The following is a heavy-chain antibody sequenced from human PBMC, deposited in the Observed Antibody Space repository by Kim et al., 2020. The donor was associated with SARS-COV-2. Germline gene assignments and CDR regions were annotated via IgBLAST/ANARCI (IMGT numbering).Heavy chain of an antibody. CDR3: ARVLGLTGFGVGGVGY. V-gene: IGHV3-48*02. Sequence: GGSLGLSCAASGFTFSSYSMNWVRQAPGKGLEWVSYISSSSSTIYYADSVKGRFTISRDNAKNSLYLQMNSLRDEDTAVYYCARVLGLTGFGVGGVGYWGQGTLVTVSS. D-gene: IGHD3-9*01. CDR2: ISSSSSTI. CDR1: GFTFSSYS. J-gene: IGHJ4*02.